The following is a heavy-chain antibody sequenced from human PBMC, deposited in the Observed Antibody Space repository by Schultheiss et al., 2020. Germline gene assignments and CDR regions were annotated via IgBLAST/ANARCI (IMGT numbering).Heavy chain of an antibody. D-gene: IGHD6-13*01. Sequence: ASVKVSCKASGYTFTGYYMHWVRQAPGQGLEWMGWINPNSGGTNYAQKFQGRVTKTRDTSISTAYMELSRLRSDDTAVYYCARSRVGIAAAGPDDYWGQGTLVTVSS. V-gene: IGHV1-2*02. J-gene: IGHJ4*02. CDR1: GYTFTGYY. CDR3: ARSRVGIAAAGPDDY. CDR2: INPNSGGT.